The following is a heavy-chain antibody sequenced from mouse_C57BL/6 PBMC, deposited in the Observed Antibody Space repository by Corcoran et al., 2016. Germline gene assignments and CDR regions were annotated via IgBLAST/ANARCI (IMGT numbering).Heavy chain of an antibody. V-gene: IGHV9-3*01. D-gene: IGHD2-4*01. CDR2: INTYSGVP. J-gene: IGHJ3*01. Sequence: QIQLVQSGPELKKPGETVKISCKASGYTFTTYGMSWVKQAPGKGLKWMGWINTYSGVPTYADDFKGRFAFSLEPSASTAYLKINNLKNEDTATYFCARWGYDYAWFAYWGQGTLVTVSA. CDR3: ARWGYDYAWFAY. CDR1: GYTFTTYG.